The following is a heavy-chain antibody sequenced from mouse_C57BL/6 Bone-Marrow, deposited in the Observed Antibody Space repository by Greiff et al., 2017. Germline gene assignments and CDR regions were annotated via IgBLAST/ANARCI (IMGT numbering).Heavy chain of an antibody. CDR2: INPSSGYT. CDR1: GYTFTSYT. J-gene: IGHJ2*01. V-gene: IGHV1-4*01. D-gene: IGHD3-2*02. Sequence: VMLVESGAELARPGASVKMSCKASGYTFTSYTIHWVKQRPGQGLEWIGYINPSSGYTKYNQKFKDKATLTADKSSSTAYMQLSSLTSEDSAVYYCARWGDSSGPYFDYWGQGTTLTVSS. CDR3: ARWGDSSGPYFDY.